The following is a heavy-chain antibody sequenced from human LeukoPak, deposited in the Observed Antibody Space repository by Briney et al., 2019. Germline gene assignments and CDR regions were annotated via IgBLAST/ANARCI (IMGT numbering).Heavy chain of an antibody. CDR3: ARGATVTTRFGGPAYYYYGMDV. Sequence: PSQTLSLTCTVSGGSISSGGYYWSWIRQHPGKGLEWIGYIYYSGSTYYNPSLKSRVTISVDTSKNQFSLKLSSVTAADTAVYYCARGATVTTRFGGPAYYYYGMDVWGQGTTVTVSS. V-gene: IGHV4-31*03. D-gene: IGHD4-17*01. CDR2: IYYSGST. CDR1: GGSISSGGYY. J-gene: IGHJ6*02.